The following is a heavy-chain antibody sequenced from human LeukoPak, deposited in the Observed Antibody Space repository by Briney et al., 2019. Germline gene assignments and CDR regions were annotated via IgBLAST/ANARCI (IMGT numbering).Heavy chain of an antibody. J-gene: IGHJ5*02. Sequence: SETLSLTCTVSGGSISSYYWSWIRQPPGKGLQWIGYIYYSGSTNYNPSLKSRVTISVDTSKNQFSLKLSSVTAADTAVYYCARGPATITIFGVVNWFDPRGQGTLVTVSS. V-gene: IGHV4-59*08. D-gene: IGHD3-3*01. CDR1: GGSISSYY. CDR3: ARGPATITIFGVVNWFDP. CDR2: IYYSGST.